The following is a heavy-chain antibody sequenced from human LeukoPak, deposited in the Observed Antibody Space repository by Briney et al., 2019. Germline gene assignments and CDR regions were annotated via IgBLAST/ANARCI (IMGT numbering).Heavy chain of an antibody. D-gene: IGHD3-16*01. V-gene: IGHV3-9*01. CDR1: GFTFDDYT. CDR2: ISWNVGGL. CDR3: AKDEAVATRGGVIDY. J-gene: IGHJ4*02. Sequence: PGSSLTLSCSASGFTFDDYTMHSVPGAPRKSPGRVLGISWNVGGLGTTASVKGRFTISRANATTSLYLQMNSRRAPDPPLHYCAKDEAVATRGGVIDYGGQGTLVTVS.